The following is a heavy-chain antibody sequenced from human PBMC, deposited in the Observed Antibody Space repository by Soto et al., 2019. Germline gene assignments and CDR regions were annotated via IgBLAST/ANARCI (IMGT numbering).Heavy chain of an antibody. D-gene: IGHD4-17*01. CDR3: ARGREGDYGDYEDGMDV. V-gene: IGHV1-8*01. Sequence: ASVKVSCKASGYTFTSYDINWVRQATGQGLEWMGWMNPNSGNTGYAQKFQGRVTMTRNTSISTAYMELSSLRSEDTAVYYCARGREGDYGDYEDGMDVCGQGTTVTVSS. CDR1: GYTFTSYD. CDR2: MNPNSGNT. J-gene: IGHJ6*02.